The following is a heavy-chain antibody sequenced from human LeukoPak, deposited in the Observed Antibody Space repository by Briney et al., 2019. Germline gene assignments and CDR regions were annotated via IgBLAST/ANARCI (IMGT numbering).Heavy chain of an antibody. CDR3: ARDSGSYYAQYYFDY. V-gene: IGHV4-38-2*02. D-gene: IGHD1-26*01. Sequence: SETLSLTCTVSGYSISSGYYWGWIRQPPGKGLEWIGSIYHSGSTYYNPSLKSRVTISVDTSENQFSLKLSSVTAADTAVYYCARDSGSYYAQYYFDYWGQGTLVTVSS. J-gene: IGHJ4*02. CDR2: IYHSGST. CDR1: GYSISSGYY.